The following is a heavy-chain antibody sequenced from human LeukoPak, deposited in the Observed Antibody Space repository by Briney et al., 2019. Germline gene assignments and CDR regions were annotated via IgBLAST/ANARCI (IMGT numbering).Heavy chain of an antibody. CDR3: ARELREEMAPELETAAFDI. V-gene: IGHV1-18*01. Sequence: ASVKVSCEASGYTVISHGISWARQAPGKEREWMRWISAHNGDTNYAQKFQGRVTITTDTSTSTIYMELRSLRSDDPAIYHCARELREEMAPELETAAFDIWGQGTMVTVSS. D-gene: IGHD5-24*01. CDR1: GYTVISHG. J-gene: IGHJ3*02. CDR2: ISAHNGDT.